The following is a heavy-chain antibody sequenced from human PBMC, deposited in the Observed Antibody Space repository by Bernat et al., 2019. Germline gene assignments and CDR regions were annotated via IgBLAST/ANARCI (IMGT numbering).Heavy chain of an antibody. Sequence: QVQLVQSGAEVKKPGASVKVSCKASGYTFTSYDINWVRQATGQGLEWMGWMNPNSGNTGYAQKFQGRVTMTRDTSTSTVYMELSSLRSEDTAVYYCARALYDFWSGYYNHYMDVWGKGTTVTVSS. D-gene: IGHD3-3*01. CDR3: ARALYDFWSGYYNHYMDV. V-gene: IGHV1-8*01. CDR2: MNPNSGNT. J-gene: IGHJ6*03. CDR1: GYTFTSYD.